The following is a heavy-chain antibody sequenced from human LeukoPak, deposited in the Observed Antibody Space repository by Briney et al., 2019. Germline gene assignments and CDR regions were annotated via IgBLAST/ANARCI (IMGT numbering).Heavy chain of an antibody. CDR3: ARAPTYYDLGTTNGDY. D-gene: IGHD3-3*01. Sequence: SETLSLTCTVSGGSISSSSYYWGWIRQPPGKGLEWIGSIYYSGSTYYNPSLKSRVTISVDTSKNQFSLKLSSVTAADTAVYYCARAPTYYDLGTTNGDYWGQGTLVTVSS. CDR1: GGSISSSSYY. V-gene: IGHV4-39*07. CDR2: IYYSGST. J-gene: IGHJ4*02.